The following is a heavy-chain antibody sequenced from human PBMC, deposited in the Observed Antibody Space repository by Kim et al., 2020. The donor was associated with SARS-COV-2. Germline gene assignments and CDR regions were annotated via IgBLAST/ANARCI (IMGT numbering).Heavy chain of an antibody. CDR1: GYTFTSYD. Sequence: ASVKVSCKASGYTFTSYDINWVRQATGQGLEWMGWMNPNSGNTGYAQKFQGRVTMTRNTSISTAYMELSSLRSEDTAVYYCARGHPTSYCSSTSCWYNWFDPWGQGTLVTVSS. J-gene: IGHJ5*02. CDR3: ARGHPTSYCSSTSCWYNWFDP. V-gene: IGHV1-8*01. CDR2: MNPNSGNT. D-gene: IGHD2-2*01.